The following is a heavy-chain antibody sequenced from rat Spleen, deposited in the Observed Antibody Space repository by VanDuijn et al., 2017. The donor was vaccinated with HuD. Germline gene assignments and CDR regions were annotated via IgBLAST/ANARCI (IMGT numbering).Heavy chain of an antibody. Sequence: QVQLKESGPGLVQPSQTLSLTCTVTGFSVTSHNVHWVRQPPGKGLEWIGVIWNNGGTWYNSALKSRLSISKDTSKSQLFLKMNSRQTEDTATYCCARDGGGIMDAWGQGASVTVSS. CDR3: ARDGGGIMDA. CDR1: GFSVTSHN. J-gene: IGHJ4*01. CDR2: IWNNGGT. V-gene: IGHV2-41*01.